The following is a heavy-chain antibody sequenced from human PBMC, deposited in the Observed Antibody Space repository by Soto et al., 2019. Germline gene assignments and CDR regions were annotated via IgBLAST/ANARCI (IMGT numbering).Heavy chain of an antibody. V-gene: IGHV3-30*04. D-gene: IGHD1-1*01. CDR1: GFTFSSYA. CDR3: ARELERVFHY. Sequence: QVQLVESGGGVVQPGRSLRLSCAASGFTFSSYAMHWVRQAPGKGLEWVAVIAYDGRNKYYADSVKGRFTISRDNSKNTMSLQFNSLRIEDTAVYYCARELERVFHYWGQGTLVSVSS. J-gene: IGHJ4*02. CDR2: IAYDGRNK.